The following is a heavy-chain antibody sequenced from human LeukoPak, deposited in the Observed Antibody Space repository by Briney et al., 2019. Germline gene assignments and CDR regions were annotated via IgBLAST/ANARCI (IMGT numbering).Heavy chain of an antibody. CDR2: IYYSGST. CDR1: GGSISSSSYY. V-gene: IGHV4-39*07. D-gene: IGHD6-13*01. Sequence: SETLSLTCTVSGGSISSSSYYWGWIRQPPGKGLEWIGSIYYSGSTNYNPSLKSRVTISVDKSKNQFSLKLSSVTAADTAVYYCAVSRFDAFDIWGQGTMVTVSS. CDR3: AVSRFDAFDI. J-gene: IGHJ3*02.